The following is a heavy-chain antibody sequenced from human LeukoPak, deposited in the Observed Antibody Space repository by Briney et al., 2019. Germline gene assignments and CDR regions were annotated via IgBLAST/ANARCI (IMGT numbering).Heavy chain of an antibody. J-gene: IGHJ4*02. CDR1: GGSISSSSYY. Sequence: PSETLSLTCTVSGGSISSSSYYWGWIRQPPGKGLEWIGSIYYSGSTYYNPSLKSRVTISVDTSKNQFSLKLSSVTAADTAVYYCARGWAPRGQKSCFDYWGRGTLVTVSS. V-gene: IGHV4-39*07. CDR2: IYYSGST. CDR3: ARGWAPRGQKSCFDY. D-gene: IGHD1-26*01.